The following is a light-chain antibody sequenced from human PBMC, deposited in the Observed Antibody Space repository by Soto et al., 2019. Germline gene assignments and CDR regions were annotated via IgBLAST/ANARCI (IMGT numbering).Light chain of an antibody. J-gene: IGLJ1*01. Sequence: QSYLTQPASVSGSPGQSIAISCIGVRTDGDGHDYVSWYQQHPGQAPQLIIYDVYNRPSGVSDRFSGSKSGNTASLVISGLQSEDEADCFCTSCTAISPFYVFGGGTKLTVL. CDR2: DVY. CDR3: TSCTAISPFYV. CDR1: RTDGDGHDY. V-gene: IGLV2-14*03.